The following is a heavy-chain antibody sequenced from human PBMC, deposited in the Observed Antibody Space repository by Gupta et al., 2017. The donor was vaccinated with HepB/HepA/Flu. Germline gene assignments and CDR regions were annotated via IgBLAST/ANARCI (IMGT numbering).Heavy chain of an antibody. V-gene: IGHV3-33*01. Sequence: QEQLVAWGAGVVQPGNFLQFACATSGVFPRTVGFHWVRRAPGKGLEWVEGIWNDGSDQDYADSVKGRFTVSRDNSKNTLSLQMNSLRVEDTAIYYCARGRGSNYRDAFDVWGQGTMVTVSS. D-gene: IGHD4-11*01. J-gene: IGHJ3*01. CDR3: ARGRGSNYRDAFDV. CDR1: GVFPRTVG. CDR2: IWNDGSDQ.